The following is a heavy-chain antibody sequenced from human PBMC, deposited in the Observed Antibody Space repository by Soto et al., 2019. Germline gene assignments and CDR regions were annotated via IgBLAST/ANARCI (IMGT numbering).Heavy chain of an antibody. CDR1: GGSFSGYY. CDR3: ARLTSQYRSYYYYMDV. J-gene: IGHJ6*03. Sequence: SETLSLTCAFYGGSFSGYYWSWIRQPPGKGLEWIGEINHSGSTNYNPSLKSRVTISVDTSKNQFSLKLSSVTAADTAVYYCARLTSQYRSYYYYMDVWGKGTTVT. D-gene: IGHD2-2*01. CDR2: INHSGST. V-gene: IGHV4-34*01.